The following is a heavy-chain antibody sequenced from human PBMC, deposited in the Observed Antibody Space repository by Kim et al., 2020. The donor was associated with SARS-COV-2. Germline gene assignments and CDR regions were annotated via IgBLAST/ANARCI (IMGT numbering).Heavy chain of an antibody. CDR2: IYYSGST. CDR3: ARHAGTGYYDNWFDP. Sequence: SETLSLTCTVSGGSISSYYWSWIRQPPGKGLEWIGYIYYSGSTNYNPSLKSRVTISVDTSKNQFSLKLSSVTAADTAVYYCARHAGTGYYDNWFDPWGQG. D-gene: IGHD1-26*01. J-gene: IGHJ5*02. CDR1: GGSISSYY. V-gene: IGHV4-59*08.